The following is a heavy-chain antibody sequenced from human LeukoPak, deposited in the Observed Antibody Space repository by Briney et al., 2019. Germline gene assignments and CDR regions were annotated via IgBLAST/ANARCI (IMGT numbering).Heavy chain of an antibody. CDR1: GFTFSSYW. D-gene: IGHD6-19*01. CDR3: ARDGGSSGWYVLGDPGPNFLEH. CDR2: VKQDGSEK. J-gene: IGHJ1*01. V-gene: IGHV3-7*01. Sequence: GGSLRLSCAASGFTFSSYWMSWVRRAPGKGLEWVANVKQDGSEKYYVDSVKGRFTISRDNAKNSLYLQMNSLRAEDTAVYYCARDGGSSGWYVLGDPGPNFLEHWGQGTLVTVSS.